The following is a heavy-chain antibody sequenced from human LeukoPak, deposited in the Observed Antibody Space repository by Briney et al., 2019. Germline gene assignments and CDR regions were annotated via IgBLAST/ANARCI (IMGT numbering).Heavy chain of an antibody. J-gene: IGHJ5*02. CDR1: GGSISSYY. CDR2: IYTSGST. V-gene: IGHV4-4*07. D-gene: IGHD2-21*01. CDR3: ARDSYSNRPPHIVFDP. Sequence: PSETLSLTCTVSGGSISSYYWSWIRQPAGKGLEWIGRIYTSGSTNYNPSLKSRVTMSVDTSKNQFSLKLSSVTAADTAVYYCARDSYSNRPPHIVFDPWGQGTLVTVSS.